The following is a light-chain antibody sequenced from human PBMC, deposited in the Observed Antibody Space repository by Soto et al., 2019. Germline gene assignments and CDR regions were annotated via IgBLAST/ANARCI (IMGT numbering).Light chain of an antibody. CDR2: DAS. J-gene: IGKJ1*01. CDR1: QSVSSY. Sequence: EIVLTQSPATLSLSPGERATLSCRASQSVSSYLAWYQQKPGQAPRLLIYDASNRATGIPARFSGSGSGTDFTLTISSLEPEDFAVYYCQQRSKWWTFDQGTKVEIK. V-gene: IGKV3-11*01. CDR3: QQRSKWWT.